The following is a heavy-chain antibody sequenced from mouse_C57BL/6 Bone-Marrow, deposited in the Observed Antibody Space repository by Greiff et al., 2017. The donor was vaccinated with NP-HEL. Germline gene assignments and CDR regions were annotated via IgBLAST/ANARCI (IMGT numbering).Heavy chain of an antibody. D-gene: IGHD1-1*01. CDR3: ARSFIATVVAPFAY. V-gene: IGHV14-3*01. Sequence: VQLKQSVAELVRPGASVKLSCTASGFNIKNTYMHWVKQRPEQGLEWIGRIDPANGNTKYAPKFPGKATITADTSSNTAYLQLSSLTSEDTAIYYCARSFIATVVAPFAYWGQGTLVTVSA. CDR2: IDPANGNT. CDR1: GFNIKNTY. J-gene: IGHJ3*01.